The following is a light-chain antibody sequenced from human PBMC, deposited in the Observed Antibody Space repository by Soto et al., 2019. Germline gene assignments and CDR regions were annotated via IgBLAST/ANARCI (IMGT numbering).Light chain of an antibody. J-gene: IGKJ4*01. Sequence: DIVMTQTQLSLTVTPGQPSSISCRSSQSLLDSDDGNTYLEWYLQKPGQSPQFLXYTVSYRASGVPERFSGSGSGTDFTLKISRVEAEDVGVYYCMQRIEFPLTFGGGTKVDIK. CDR1: QSLLDSDDGNTY. CDR2: TVS. V-gene: IGKV2-40*01. CDR3: MQRIEFPLT.